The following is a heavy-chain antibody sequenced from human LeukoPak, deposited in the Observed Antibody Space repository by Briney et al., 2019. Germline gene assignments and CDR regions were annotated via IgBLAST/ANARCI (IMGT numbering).Heavy chain of an antibody. Sequence: GGSLRLSCAASGFTFSSYGMHWVRQAPGKGLEWVAVISYDGSNKYYADSVKGRFTISRDNSKNTLYLQMNSLRAEDTAVYYCARDFYGDYYGMDVWGKGTTVTVSS. CDR1: GFTFSSYG. D-gene: IGHD4-17*01. CDR2: ISYDGSNK. J-gene: IGHJ6*04. CDR3: ARDFYGDYYGMDV. V-gene: IGHV3-30*03.